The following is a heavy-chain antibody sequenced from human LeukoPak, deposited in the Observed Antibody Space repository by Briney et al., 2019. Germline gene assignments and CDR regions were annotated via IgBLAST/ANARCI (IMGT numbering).Heavy chain of an antibody. CDR3: ARGYCTNGVCYLYYYYYGMDV. CDR2: INAGNGNT. V-gene: IGHV1-3*01. Sequence: GASVKVSRKASGYTFTSYAMHWVRQAPGQRLEWMGWINAGNGNTKYSQKFQGRVTITRDTSASTAYMELSGLRSEDTAVYYCARGYCTNGVCYLYYYYYGMDVWGQGTTVTVSS. CDR1: GYTFTSYA. J-gene: IGHJ6*02. D-gene: IGHD2-8*01.